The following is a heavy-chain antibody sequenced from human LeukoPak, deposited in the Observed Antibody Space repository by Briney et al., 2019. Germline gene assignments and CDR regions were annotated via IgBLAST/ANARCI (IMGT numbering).Heavy chain of an antibody. Sequence: TGRSLRLSCAASGFTFSSYAMHWVRQAPGKGLEWVAVISYDGSNKYYADSVKGRFTISRDDSKNTLYLQINSLRAEDTAVYYCARDRIAVAGDGFDYWGQGTLVTVSS. V-gene: IGHV3-30-3*01. D-gene: IGHD6-19*01. CDR1: GFTFSSYA. CDR2: ISYDGSNK. CDR3: ARDRIAVAGDGFDY. J-gene: IGHJ4*02.